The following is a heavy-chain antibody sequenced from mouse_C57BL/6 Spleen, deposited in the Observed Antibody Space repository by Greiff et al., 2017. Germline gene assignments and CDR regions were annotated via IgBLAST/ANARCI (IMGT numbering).Heavy chain of an antibody. Sequence: EVHLVESEGGLVQPGSSMKLSCTASGFTFSDYYMAWVRQVPEKGLEWVANINNDGSSTYYLDSLKSRFIISRDNAKNILYLQMSSLKSEDTATYYCARASYSNLPDYWGQGTTLTVSS. CDR3: ARASYSNLPDY. CDR2: INNDGSST. CDR1: GFTFSDYY. V-gene: IGHV5-16*01. D-gene: IGHD2-5*01. J-gene: IGHJ2*01.